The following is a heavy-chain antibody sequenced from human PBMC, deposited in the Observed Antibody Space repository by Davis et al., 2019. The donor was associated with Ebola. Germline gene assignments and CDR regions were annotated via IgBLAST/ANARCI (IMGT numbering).Heavy chain of an antibody. V-gene: IGHV1-69*13. J-gene: IGHJ4*02. Sequence: SVKVSCKASGGTFSSYAISWVRQAPGQGLEWMGGIIPIFGTANYAQKFQGRVTITADESTSTAYMELSSLRSEDTAVYYCARGPLRGSSTSSLTYYFDYWGQGTLVTVSS. CDR2: IIPIFGTA. CDR1: GGTFSSYA. CDR3: ARGPLRGSSTSSLTYYFDY. D-gene: IGHD2-2*01.